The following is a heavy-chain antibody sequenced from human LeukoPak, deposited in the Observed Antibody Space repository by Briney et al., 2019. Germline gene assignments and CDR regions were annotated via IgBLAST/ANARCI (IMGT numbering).Heavy chain of an antibody. CDR2: ISGSAIST. V-gene: IGHV3-23*01. J-gene: IGHJ4*02. Sequence: GGSLTLSCAASGFIFRSYAMSWVRQAPGNGLEWVSTISGSAISTYYADSVKGRFTISRDNSKNTLYLQMNSLRPEDTAVYYCAKDFYPLGNYVIYFDYWGRGPLVTVSS. D-gene: IGHD1-7*01. CDR3: AKDFYPLGNYVIYFDY. CDR1: GFIFRSYA.